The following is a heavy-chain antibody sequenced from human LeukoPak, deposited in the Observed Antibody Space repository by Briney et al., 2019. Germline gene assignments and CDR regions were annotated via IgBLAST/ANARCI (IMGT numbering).Heavy chain of an antibody. Sequence: PGGSLRLSCAASGFTFSSYGMHWVRQAPGKGLEWVAVISYDGSNKYYADSVKGRFTISRDNSKNTLYLQMNSLRAEDTAVYYCAREGLTTGTFDYWGQGTLVTVSS. CDR3: AREGLTTGTFDY. D-gene: IGHD1-7*01. V-gene: IGHV3-30*03. J-gene: IGHJ4*02. CDR1: GFTFSSYG. CDR2: ISYDGSNK.